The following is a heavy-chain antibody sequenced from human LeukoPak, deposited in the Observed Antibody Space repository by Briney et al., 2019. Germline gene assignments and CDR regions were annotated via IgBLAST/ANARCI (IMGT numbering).Heavy chain of an antibody. CDR1: GSTFSDYY. J-gene: IGHJ4*02. CDR3: ARDGLGYCSGGSCYHTRYFDY. CDR2: ISSSGSTI. V-gene: IGHV3-11*01. D-gene: IGHD2-15*01. Sequence: GGSLRLSCAASGSTFSDYYMSWIRQAPGKGLEWVSYISSSGSTIYYADSVKGRFTISRDNAKNSLYLQMNSLRAEDTAVYYCARDGLGYCSGGSCYHTRYFDYWGQGTLVTVSS.